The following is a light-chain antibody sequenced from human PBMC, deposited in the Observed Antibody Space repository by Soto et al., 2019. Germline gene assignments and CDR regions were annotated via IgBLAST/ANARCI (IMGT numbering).Light chain of an antibody. V-gene: IGLV6-57*04. CDR1: SGSIASND. Sequence: NFMLTQPHSVSESPGKTGTISCTRSSGSIASNDVQWYQQRPGSAPTTVIYENNQRPSGVPYRFSGSTDGSSNSASLTISGLQTEDEADYYCQSYDSSTVVFGGGTKVTVL. CDR2: ENN. J-gene: IGLJ2*01. CDR3: QSYDSSTVV.